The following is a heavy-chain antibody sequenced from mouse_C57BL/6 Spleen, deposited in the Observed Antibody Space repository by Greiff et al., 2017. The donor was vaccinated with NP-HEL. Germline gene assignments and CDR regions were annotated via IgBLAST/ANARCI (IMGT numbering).Heavy chain of an antibody. CDR3: ARSHYDGSSYVGYFDV. D-gene: IGHD1-1*01. J-gene: IGHJ1*03. CDR1: GYTFTSYW. CDR2: IDPSDSYT. V-gene: IGHV1-50*01. Sequence: QVQLQQPGAELVKPGASVKLSCKASGYTFTSYWMQWVKQRPGQGLEWIGEIDPSDSYTNYNQKFKGKATLTVDTSSSTAYMQLSSLTSEDSAVYYCARSHYDGSSYVGYFDVWGTGTTVTVSS.